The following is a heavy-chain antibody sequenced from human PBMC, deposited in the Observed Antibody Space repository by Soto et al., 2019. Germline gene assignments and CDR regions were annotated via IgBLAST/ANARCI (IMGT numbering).Heavy chain of an antibody. CDR3: ARGPVGATNAFDI. V-gene: IGHV1-2*04. CDR1: GYTFTGYY. D-gene: IGHD1-26*01. J-gene: IGHJ3*02. CDR2: INPNSGGT. Sequence: ASVKVSCKASGYTFTGYYMHWVRQAPGQGLEWMGWINPNSGGTNYAQKFQGWVTMTRDTSISTAHMELSRLRSDDTAVYYCARGPVGATNAFDIWGQGTMVTVSS.